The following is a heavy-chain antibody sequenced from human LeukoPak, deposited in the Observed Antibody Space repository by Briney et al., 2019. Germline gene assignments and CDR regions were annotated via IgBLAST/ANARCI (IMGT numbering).Heavy chain of an antibody. J-gene: IGHJ4*02. CDR2: INHSGST. CDR3: ARNGGSGWS. CDR1: GGSFSGYY. D-gene: IGHD6-19*01. V-gene: IGHV4-34*01. Sequence: SETLSLTCAVYGGSFSGYYWSWIRQPPGKGLEWIGEINHSGSTNYNPSLKSRVTISVDTSKNQFSLKLSSVAAADTAVYYCARNGGSGWSWGQGTLVTVSS.